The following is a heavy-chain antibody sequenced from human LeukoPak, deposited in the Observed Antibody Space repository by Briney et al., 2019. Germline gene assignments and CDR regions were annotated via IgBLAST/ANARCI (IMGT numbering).Heavy chain of an antibody. J-gene: IGHJ3*01. CDR3: ARSHDYSTSLAFDV. Sequence: PSETLSLTCADYGGSFSGHYWSWIRQPPGKGLEWIGEITYSGSTNYNPSLKSRVTISVDTSKNQFSLKLTSVTAADTAVYYCARSHDYSTSLAFDVWGQGTMVTVSS. CDR2: ITYSGST. D-gene: IGHD4-11*01. V-gene: IGHV4-34*01. CDR1: GGSFSGHY.